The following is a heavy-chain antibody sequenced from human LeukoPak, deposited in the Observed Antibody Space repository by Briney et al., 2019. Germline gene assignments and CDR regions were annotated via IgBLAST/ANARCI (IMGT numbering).Heavy chain of an antibody. CDR3: ARHDNWGEITNMVVVPAAPYYMDV. CDR2: IYYSGST. CDR1: GGSISSSSYY. Sequence: SETLPLTCTVSGGSISSSSYYWGWIRQPPGKGLEWIGSIYYSGSTYYNPSLKSRVTISVDTSKNQFSLKLSSVTAADTAVYYCARHDNWGEITNMVVVPAAPYYMDVWGKGTTVTVSS. J-gene: IGHJ6*03. D-gene: IGHD2-2*01. V-gene: IGHV4-39*01.